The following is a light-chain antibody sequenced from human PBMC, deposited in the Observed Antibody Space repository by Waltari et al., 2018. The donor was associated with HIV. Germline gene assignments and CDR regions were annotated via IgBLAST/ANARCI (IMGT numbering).Light chain of an antibody. Sequence: QSALTQPPSASGSPGQSVTISCTGTSSDVGGYNYVSWYHQHPGNAPKLMIYEVSKRPSGVPDRFSGSKSGNTASLTVSGLQAEDEADYYCSSYAGSNNPYVFGTGTKVTVL. CDR2: EVS. V-gene: IGLV2-8*01. J-gene: IGLJ1*01. CDR3: SSYAGSNNPYV. CDR1: SSDVGGYNY.